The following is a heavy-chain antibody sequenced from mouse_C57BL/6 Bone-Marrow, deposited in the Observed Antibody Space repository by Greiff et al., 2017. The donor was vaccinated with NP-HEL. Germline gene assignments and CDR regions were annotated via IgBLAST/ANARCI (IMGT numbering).Heavy chain of an antibody. CDR1: GYTFTSYW. CDR3: AKEEGGLYDYDRFAY. J-gene: IGHJ3*01. CDR2: IYPGSGST. V-gene: IGHV1-55*01. D-gene: IGHD2-4*01. Sequence: QVQLQQPGAELVKPGASVKMSCKASGYTFTSYWITWVKQRPGQGLEWIGDIYPGSGSTNYNEKFKSKATLTVDTSSSTAYMQLSSLTSEDSAVYYCAKEEGGLYDYDRFAYWGQGTLVTVSA.